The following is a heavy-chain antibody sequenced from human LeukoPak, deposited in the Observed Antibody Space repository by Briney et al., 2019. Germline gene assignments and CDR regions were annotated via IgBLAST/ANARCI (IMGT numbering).Heavy chain of an antibody. CDR3: ARAPVTTAGFDY. Sequence: AASVKVSCKASGGTFSSYAISWVRQAPGQGLEWMGGIIPIFGTANYAQKFQGRVTITADESTSTAYMELNSLRAEDTAVYYCARAPVTTAGFDYWGQGTLVTVSS. J-gene: IGHJ4*02. CDR1: GGTFSSYA. CDR2: IIPIFGTA. D-gene: IGHD1-14*01. V-gene: IGHV1-69*13.